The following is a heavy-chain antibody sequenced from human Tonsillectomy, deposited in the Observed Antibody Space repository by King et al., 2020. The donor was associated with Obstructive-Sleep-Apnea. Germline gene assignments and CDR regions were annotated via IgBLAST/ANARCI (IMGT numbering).Heavy chain of an antibody. Sequence: PLQESGPGLVKPSETLSLTCTVSGGSISSYYWSWIRQPPGKGLEWIGYFYYSGNTNYNPSLKSRVTISVDTSKNQFSLNLRSVTAADTAVYYCARERLRLGELSTTFDYWGLGILVTVSS. V-gene: IGHV4-59*01. D-gene: IGHD3-16*02. CDR1: GGSISSYY. CDR3: ARERLRLGELSTTFDY. CDR2: FYYSGNT. J-gene: IGHJ4*02.